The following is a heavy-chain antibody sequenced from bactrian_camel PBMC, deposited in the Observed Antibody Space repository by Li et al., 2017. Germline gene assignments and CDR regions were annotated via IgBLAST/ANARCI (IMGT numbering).Heavy chain of an antibody. CDR3: ASDRSLGFCVEMMRGKIRRGSGY. J-gene: IGHJ6*01. V-gene: IGHV3S55*01. CDR1: GYTYTPYC. D-gene: IGHD1*01. CDR2: IDSNGIT. Sequence: HVQLVESGGGSVQTGGSLKLSCVVPGYTYTPYCMGWYRQAPGKEREAVADIDSNGITTYADSVKGRFAISKNNAEPSLYLQMDNLEPDDSAMYYCASDRSLGFCVEMMRGKIRRGSGYRGQGTQVTVS.